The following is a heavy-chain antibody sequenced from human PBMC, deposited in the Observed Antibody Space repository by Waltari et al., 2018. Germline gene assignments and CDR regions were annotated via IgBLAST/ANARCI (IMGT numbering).Heavy chain of an antibody. J-gene: IGHJ4*02. CDR2: IISTSSSS. Sequence: EVQLVESGGGLVQPGGSLRRSWAASGFTLGSYSMSWVRQAPGKGLEWISYIISTSSSSDYADSVKGRFTISRDNAKNSLYLQMDNLRTEDTAVYYCARETSKRFDYWGQGALVTVSS. CDR1: GFTLGSYS. CDR3: ARETSKRFDY. V-gene: IGHV3-48*04.